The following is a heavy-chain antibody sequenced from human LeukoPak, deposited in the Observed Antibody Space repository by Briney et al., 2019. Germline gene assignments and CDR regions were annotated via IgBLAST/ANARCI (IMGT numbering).Heavy chain of an antibody. CDR2: ISYDGSNK. V-gene: IGHV3-30-3*01. D-gene: IGHD6-6*01. J-gene: IGHJ4*02. Sequence: GGSLRLSCAASGFTFSSYAMHWVRQAPGKGLEWVAVISYDGSNKYHADSVKGRFTISRDNSKNTLYLQMNSLRAEDTAVYYCARALYSSSRLLFGDSDYWGQGTLVTVSS. CDR3: ARALYSSSRLLFGDSDY. CDR1: GFTFSSYA.